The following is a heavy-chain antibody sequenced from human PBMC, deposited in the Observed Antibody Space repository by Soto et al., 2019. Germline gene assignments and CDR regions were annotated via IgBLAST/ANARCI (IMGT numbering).Heavy chain of an antibody. Sequence: ASVKVTCTASGYAFTIYGISWVRQAPGQGLEWMGWISAYNGNTNYAQKLQGRVTMTTDTSTSTAYMELRSLRSDDTAVYYCASGRYYDFWSGYNQFDYWGQGTLVTVSS. V-gene: IGHV1-18*01. CDR1: GYAFTIYG. CDR3: ASGRYYDFWSGYNQFDY. J-gene: IGHJ4*02. D-gene: IGHD3-3*01. CDR2: ISAYNGNT.